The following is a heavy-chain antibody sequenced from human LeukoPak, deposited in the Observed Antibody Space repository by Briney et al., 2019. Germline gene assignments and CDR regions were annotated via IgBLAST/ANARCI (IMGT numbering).Heavy chain of an antibody. CDR2: IIPIFGTA. CDR3: AGTDMVRGVLLYYFDY. D-gene: IGHD3-10*01. V-gene: IGHV1-69*05. Sequence: GSSVKVSCKASGGTFSSYAISWVRQAPGQGLEWMGRIIPIFGTANYAQKFQGRVTITTDESTSTAYMELSSLRSEDTAVYYCAGTDMVRGVLLYYFDYWGQGTLVTVSS. J-gene: IGHJ4*02. CDR1: GGTFSSYA.